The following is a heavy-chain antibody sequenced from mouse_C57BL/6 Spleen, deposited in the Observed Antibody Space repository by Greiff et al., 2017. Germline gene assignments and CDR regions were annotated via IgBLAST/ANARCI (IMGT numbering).Heavy chain of an antibody. CDR3: AREGGSRYFDV. CDR1: GYTFTSYW. J-gene: IGHJ1*03. V-gene: IGHV1-85*01. CDR2: IYPRDGST. Sequence: QVQLKQPGAELVKPGASVKLSCKASGYTFTSYWMHWVKQRPGRGLEWIGRIYPRDGSTKYNEKVKGKATLTVDTSSSTAYMELHSLTSEDSAVYFCAREGGSRYFDVWGTGTTVTVSS. D-gene: IGHD1-1*01.